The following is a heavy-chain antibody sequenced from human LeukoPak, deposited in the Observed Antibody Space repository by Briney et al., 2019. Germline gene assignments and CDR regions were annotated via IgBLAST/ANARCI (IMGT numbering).Heavy chain of an antibody. CDR2: IMFDGSEK. CDR1: GFSFSAYW. CDR3: TRNEV. Sequence: GGSLRPSCAASGFSFSAYWMGWVRQAPGKGLEWVASIMFDGSEKNYADSVKGRFTISSDNARNSLYLEMNGLRAEDTAVYFCTRNEVWGQGTQVTVSS. V-gene: IGHV3-7*04. J-gene: IGHJ4*02.